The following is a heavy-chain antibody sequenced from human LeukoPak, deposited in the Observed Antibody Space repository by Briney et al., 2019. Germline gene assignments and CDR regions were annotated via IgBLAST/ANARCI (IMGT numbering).Heavy chain of an antibody. Sequence: GGSLRLSCVDSGITFSRYWMSWVRQAPGRGLEWVANIKQDGGEKYYVDSVKGRFTISRDNAKNSLYLQMNSLRVEDTAVYYCARDGRPLDYWGQGTLVTVSS. CDR3: ARDGRPLDY. V-gene: IGHV3-7*03. CDR1: GITFSRYW. CDR2: IKQDGGEK. J-gene: IGHJ4*02.